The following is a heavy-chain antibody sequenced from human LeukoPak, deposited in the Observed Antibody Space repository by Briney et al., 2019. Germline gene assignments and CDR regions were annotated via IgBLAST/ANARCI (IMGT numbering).Heavy chain of an antibody. V-gene: IGHV4-59*01. J-gene: IGHJ3*02. D-gene: IGHD2-8*02. Sequence: SETLSLTCTVTGGSISTYYWSWIRQPPGKGLEWIGYIYYNGSTNYNPSLKSRLTISLDTPKKQFSLKLSSVTAADTAVYYCASGGVDAFDIWGQGTMVTVSS. CDR3: ASGGVDAFDI. CDR1: GGSISTYY. CDR2: IYYNGST.